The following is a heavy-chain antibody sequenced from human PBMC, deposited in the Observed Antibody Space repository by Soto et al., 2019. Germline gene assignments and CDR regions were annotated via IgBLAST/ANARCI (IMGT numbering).Heavy chain of an antibody. CDR3: ARDPHILRFLSYGMDV. J-gene: IGHJ6*02. D-gene: IGHD3-3*01. Sequence: PGGSLRLSCAASGFTFSSYGMHWVRQAPGKGLEWVAVIWYDGSNKYYADSVKGRFTISRDNSKNTLYLQMNSLRAEDTAVYYCARDPHILRFLSYGMDVWGQGTTATVSS. CDR1: GFTFSSYG. CDR2: IWYDGSNK. V-gene: IGHV3-33*01.